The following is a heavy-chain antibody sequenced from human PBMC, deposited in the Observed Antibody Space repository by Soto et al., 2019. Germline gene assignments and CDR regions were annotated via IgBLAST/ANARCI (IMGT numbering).Heavy chain of an antibody. D-gene: IGHD4-17*01. CDR1: GFTFSSYW. V-gene: IGHV3-74*01. CDR2: INSDGSNT. CDR3: ASSARGLYGHYN. Sequence: EVQLVESGGGLVQPGGSLRLSCAASGFTFSSYWIHWVRQAPGKGLVWVSRINSDGSNTNYADSVKGRFTISRDNAKNTVYLQMNSLSAEDTAVYYCASSARGLYGHYNWGQGTPVTVSS. J-gene: IGHJ4*02.